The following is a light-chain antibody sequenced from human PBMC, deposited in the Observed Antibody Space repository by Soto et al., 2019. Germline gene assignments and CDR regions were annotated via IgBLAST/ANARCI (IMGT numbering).Light chain of an antibody. J-gene: IGKJ5*01. CDR2: AAS. CDR1: QTITNY. CDR3: QQRFSTPIT. V-gene: IGKV1-39*01. Sequence: DIQMTQSPSSLSASVGDRVTITCRASQTITNYLNWYRQTPGKAPQLLIYAASSLQGGVPSRFSGSGSGTDVTLTISALQPEDFASYFCQQRFSTPITFGQGTRLEIK.